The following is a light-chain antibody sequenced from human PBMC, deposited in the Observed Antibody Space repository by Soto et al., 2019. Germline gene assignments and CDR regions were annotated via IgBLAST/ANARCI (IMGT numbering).Light chain of an antibody. Sequence: EIVMTQSPATLSVSPGERCTLSCRASQSGSSNLAWYQQKPGQAPRLLIYGASTRATGIPARFSGSGSGTEFTLTISSLQSEDFAVYYCQHYNNWPRTFGQGTKVEIK. V-gene: IGKV3-15*01. CDR1: QSGSSN. CDR3: QHYNNWPRT. J-gene: IGKJ1*01. CDR2: GAS.